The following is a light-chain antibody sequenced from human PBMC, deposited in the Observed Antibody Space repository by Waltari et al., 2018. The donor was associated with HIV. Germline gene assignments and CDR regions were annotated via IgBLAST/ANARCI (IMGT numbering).Light chain of an antibody. Sequence: QTVVTQEPSLTVSPGGTVTLTCASSTGAVTSGNYPNWFQQNPGHAPRARNYSTNKKHSLSPTRFAGSLLWGKAARSLSGVQPEDGAEYYCLLYYGGQGYVFGTGTKVTVL. V-gene: IGLV7-43*01. CDR2: STN. CDR3: LLYYGGQGYV. J-gene: IGLJ1*01. CDR1: TGAVTSGNY.